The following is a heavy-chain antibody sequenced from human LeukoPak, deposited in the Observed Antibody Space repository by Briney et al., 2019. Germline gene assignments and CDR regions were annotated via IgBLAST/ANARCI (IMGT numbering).Heavy chain of an antibody. CDR1: GFNFGTYW. Sequence: GGSLRLSCAASGFNFGTYWMSWVRQAPGKGLEWVANIKPDGSEKHYVDSMKGRFTISRDNAENSLYLQMNSLRAEDTAVYYCAREDDSSGYYSDAFDIWGQGTRLTVSS. J-gene: IGHJ3*02. CDR2: IKPDGSEK. V-gene: IGHV3-7*03. CDR3: AREDDSSGYYSDAFDI. D-gene: IGHD3-22*01.